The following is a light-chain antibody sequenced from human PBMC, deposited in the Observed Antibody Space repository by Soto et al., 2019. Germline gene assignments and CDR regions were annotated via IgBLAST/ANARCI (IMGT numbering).Light chain of an antibody. Sequence: ESVLTQSPGTLSLSPGEIATLSCVSSDSVSSSDLAWYQQKPGQAPRLLIYAATTMLRSVPDRFSGSGSGTDFTLTISRLEPADFAVYYCEQDGSSPFTFGTGTKVDI. CDR2: AAT. CDR3: EQDGSSPFT. J-gene: IGKJ3*01. CDR1: DSVSSSD. V-gene: IGKV3-20*01.